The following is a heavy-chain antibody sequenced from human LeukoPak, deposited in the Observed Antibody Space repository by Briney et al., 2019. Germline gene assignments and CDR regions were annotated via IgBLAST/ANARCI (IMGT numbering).Heavy chain of an antibody. Sequence: TSVKVSCKASGFTFTSSAMQWVRQPRAQGGERIGWIVVGSGNTNYAQKFQERVTIPRDMSKSTAYMELSSLRSEDTAVYYCAADRNGYSYGYVYLWGQGTLVTVSS. V-gene: IGHV1-58*02. CDR2: IVVGSGNT. CDR1: GFTFTSSA. J-gene: IGHJ4*02. D-gene: IGHD5-18*01. CDR3: AADRNGYSYGYVYL.